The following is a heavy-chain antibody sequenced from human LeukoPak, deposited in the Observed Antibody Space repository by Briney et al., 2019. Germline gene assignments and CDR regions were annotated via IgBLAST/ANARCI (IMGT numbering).Heavy chain of an antibody. V-gene: IGHV3-11*01. CDR2: ISSSGSTI. J-gene: IGHJ4*02. Sequence: KSGGSLRLSCAASGFTFSDYYMSWIRQAPGKGLEWVSYISSSGSTIYYAVSVKGRFTISRDNAKNSLYLQMNSLRAEDTAVYYCARVSRELQFDYWGQGTLVTVSS. D-gene: IGHD5-24*01. CDR3: ARVSRELQFDY. CDR1: GFTFSDYY.